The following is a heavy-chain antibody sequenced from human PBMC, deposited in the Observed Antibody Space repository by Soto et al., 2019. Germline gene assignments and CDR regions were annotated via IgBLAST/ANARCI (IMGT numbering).Heavy chain of an antibody. J-gene: IGHJ6*02. D-gene: IGHD3-10*01. CDR3: AKDGRITSLRGGYYYGMDV. Sequence: PGRPLRLSCAASGFSFSSYGMHWVRQAPGKGLEWVAVISYDGSNKYYADSVKGRFIISRDNSKNTLYLQMNSLRAEDTAFYYCAKDGRITSLRGGYYYGMDVWGQGTTVTVSS. V-gene: IGHV3-30*18. CDR2: ISYDGSNK. CDR1: GFSFSSYG.